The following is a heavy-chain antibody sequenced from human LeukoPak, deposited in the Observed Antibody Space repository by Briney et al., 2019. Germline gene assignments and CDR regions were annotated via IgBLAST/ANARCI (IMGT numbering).Heavy chain of an antibody. CDR2: ISSSSSTI. Sequence: PSGGSLRLSCAASGFTFSSYSVNWVRQAPGKGLEWVSYISSSSSTIYYADSVKGRFTISRDNAKNSLYLQMNSLRAEDTAVYYCARVIVTNYYYYMDVWGKGTTVTVSS. V-gene: IGHV3-48*01. CDR1: GFTFSSYS. CDR3: ARVIVTNYYYYMDV. J-gene: IGHJ6*03. D-gene: IGHD3-22*01.